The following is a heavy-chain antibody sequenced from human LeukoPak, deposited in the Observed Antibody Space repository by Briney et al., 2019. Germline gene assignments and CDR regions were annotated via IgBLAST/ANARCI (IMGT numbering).Heavy chain of an antibody. Sequence: GGSLRLSCAASGFTFSSYAMSWVRQAPGKGLEWVSAISGSGGSTYYADSVKGRFTISRDNSKNTLYLQMNSLRAEDTAVYYCAKGIAVAGTPYYYYGMDVWGQGTTVTVSS. J-gene: IGHJ6*02. D-gene: IGHD6-19*01. V-gene: IGHV3-23*01. CDR3: AKGIAVAGTPYYYYGMDV. CDR2: ISGSGGST. CDR1: GFTFSSYA.